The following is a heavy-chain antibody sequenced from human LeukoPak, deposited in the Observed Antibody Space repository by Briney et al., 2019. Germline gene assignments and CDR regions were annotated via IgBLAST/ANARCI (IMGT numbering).Heavy chain of an antibody. J-gene: IGHJ5*02. CDR1: GYTFTAYY. CDR2: INPNSGGT. Sequence: ASVKVSCKASGYTFTAYYMHWVRQAPGQGLEYMGWINPNSGGTNCAQKFQGRVTMTRDTSISTAYMELSRLRSDDTAVHYCARGNEGYCSGGSCYVGAWFDPWGQGTRVTVSS. D-gene: IGHD2-15*01. CDR3: ARGNEGYCSGGSCYVGAWFDP. V-gene: IGHV1-2*02.